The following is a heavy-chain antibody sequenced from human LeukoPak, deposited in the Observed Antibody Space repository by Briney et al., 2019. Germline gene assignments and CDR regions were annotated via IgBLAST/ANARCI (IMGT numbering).Heavy chain of an antibody. CDR3: ARDDLRDGAFDI. CDR1: GFTFSKYH. CDR2: ISSSSVYI. J-gene: IGHJ3*02. V-gene: IGHV3-21*04. Sequence: GGSLRPSCTASGFTFSKYHMNWVRQAPGKGLEWVSSISSSSVYIHYADSVKGRFTISRDNGKNSLYLQMSSLTAEDTALFYCARDDLRDGAFDIWGQGTMVTVSS.